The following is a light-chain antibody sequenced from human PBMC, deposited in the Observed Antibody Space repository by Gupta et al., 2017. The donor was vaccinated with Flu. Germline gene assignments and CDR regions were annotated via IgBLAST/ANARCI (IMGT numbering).Light chain of an antibody. J-gene: IGLJ3*02. CDR2: VNS. Sequence: SSNIGAGYDVHWYQQLPGTPPKLLIYVNSNRPSGVPDRFSGSKSGTSASLAITGLQAEDEANYYCQSYDSSLSGSLCGGGTKVTVL. CDR3: QSYDSSLSGSL. CDR1: SSNIGAGYD. V-gene: IGLV1-40*01.